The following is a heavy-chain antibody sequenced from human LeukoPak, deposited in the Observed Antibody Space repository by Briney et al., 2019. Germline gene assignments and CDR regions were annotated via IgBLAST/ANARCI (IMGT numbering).Heavy chain of an antibody. CDR1: GDSVSSNSAA. Sequence: SQTLSLTCVISGDSVSSNSAAWNWIRQSPSRGLEWLGRTYYRSKWYNDYAVSVKSRININPDTSKNQFSLQLNYVTPEDTAVYYCARESDWNYVRWFDPWGQGTLVTVSS. D-gene: IGHD1-7*01. J-gene: IGHJ5*02. CDR3: ARESDWNYVRWFDP. V-gene: IGHV6-1*01. CDR2: TYYRSKWYN.